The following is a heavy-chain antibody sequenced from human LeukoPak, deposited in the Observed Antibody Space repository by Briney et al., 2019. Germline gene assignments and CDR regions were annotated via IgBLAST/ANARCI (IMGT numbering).Heavy chain of an antibody. CDR3: VRDRALDY. J-gene: IGHJ4*02. V-gene: IGHV3-30*02. Sequence: PGGSLRLSCAASGFTFSSYGMHWVRQAPGKGLEWVAFIRYDGSNKYYADSVKGRFTISRDSAKNTLYLQMNSLRAEDTALYYCVRDRALDYWGQGTLVTVSS. CDR1: GFTFSSYG. CDR2: IRYDGSNK.